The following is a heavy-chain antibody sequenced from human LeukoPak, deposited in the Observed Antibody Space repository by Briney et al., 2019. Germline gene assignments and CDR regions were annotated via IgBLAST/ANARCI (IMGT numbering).Heavy chain of an antibody. CDR3: ASVSYTEPNYYYYYMDV. Sequence: ASETLSLTCAVYGGSFSGYYWSWIRQPPGKGLEWIGEINHSGSTNYNPSLKSRVTISLDTSKNQFSLKLSSVTAADTAVYYCASVSYTEPNYYYYYMDVWGKGTTVTISS. V-gene: IGHV4-34*01. D-gene: IGHD3-16*01. CDR1: GGSFSGYY. J-gene: IGHJ6*03. CDR2: INHSGST.